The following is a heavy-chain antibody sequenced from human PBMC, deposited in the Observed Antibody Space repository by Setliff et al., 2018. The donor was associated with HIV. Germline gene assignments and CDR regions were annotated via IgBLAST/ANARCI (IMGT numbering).Heavy chain of an antibody. CDR3: ARVSLWFGELSTDPNWFDP. D-gene: IGHD3-10*01. Sequence: PSETLSLTCTVSGGSISRHYWSWIRQPPGKGLEWIGSFYETGYTYYNPSLKSRVTISVDTSKNQFSLKLSSVTAADTAVYYCARVSLWFGELSTDPNWFDPWGQGTLVTVSS. CDR1: GGSISRHY. CDR2: FYETGYT. V-gene: IGHV4-59*11. J-gene: IGHJ5*02.